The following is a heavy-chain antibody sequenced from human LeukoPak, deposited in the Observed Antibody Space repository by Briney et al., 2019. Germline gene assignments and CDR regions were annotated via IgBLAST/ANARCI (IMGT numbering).Heavy chain of an antibody. V-gene: IGHV3-13*01. CDR3: VRGLRGGFDP. Sequence: GGSLRLSCAASGFTFSSYDMHWVRQATGKGLEWVSGISSGGDTFHPASVKGRFTISRENAKNSLYLQMNSLTAGDTAVYYCVRGLRGGFDPWGQGTLVTVSS. CDR1: GFTFSSYD. D-gene: IGHD3-10*01. CDR2: ISSGGDT. J-gene: IGHJ5*02.